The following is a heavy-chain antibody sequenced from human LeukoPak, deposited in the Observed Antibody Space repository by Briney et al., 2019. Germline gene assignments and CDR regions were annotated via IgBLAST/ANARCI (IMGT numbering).Heavy chain of an antibody. J-gene: IGHJ5*02. Sequence: SETLSLTCAVYGGSFSGYYWSWIRQPPGKGLEWIGEINHCGSTNYNPSLKSRVTISVDTSKNQFSLKLSSVTAADTAVYYCARDRGGYCSSTSCHTFDPWGQGTLVTVSS. CDR1: GGSFSGYY. CDR3: ARDRGGYCSSTSCHTFDP. CDR2: INHCGST. D-gene: IGHD2-2*02. V-gene: IGHV4-34*01.